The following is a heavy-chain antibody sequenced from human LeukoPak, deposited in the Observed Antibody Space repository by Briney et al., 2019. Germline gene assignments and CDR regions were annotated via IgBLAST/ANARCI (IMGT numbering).Heavy chain of an antibody. Sequence: SETPSLTCTVSGGSISSGGYYWSWIRQHPGKGLEWIGYIYYSGSTYYNPSLKSRVTISVDTSKNQFSLKLSSVTAADTAVYYCARVRGYSYSVGPGGQQYYFDYWGQGTLVTVSS. D-gene: IGHD5-18*01. CDR1: GGSISSGGYY. V-gene: IGHV4-31*03. CDR2: IYYSGST. J-gene: IGHJ4*02. CDR3: ARVRGYSYSVGPGGQQYYFDY.